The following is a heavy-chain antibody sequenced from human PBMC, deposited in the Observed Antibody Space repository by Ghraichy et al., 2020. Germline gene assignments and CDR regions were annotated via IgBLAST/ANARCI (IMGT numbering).Heavy chain of an antibody. J-gene: IGHJ5*02. Sequence: LTFSNYAMTWVRQAPGQGLEWVSGIGASGGATYYADSVKGRFTISRDNSKSTLYLQMNSLRPEDTAIYYCAKAWGYCSGGTCPSYNWFDPWGQGTLVTVSS. V-gene: IGHV3-23*01. D-gene: IGHD2-15*01. CDR3: AKAWGYCSGGTCPSYNWFDP. CDR2: IGASGGAT. CDR1: LTFSNYA.